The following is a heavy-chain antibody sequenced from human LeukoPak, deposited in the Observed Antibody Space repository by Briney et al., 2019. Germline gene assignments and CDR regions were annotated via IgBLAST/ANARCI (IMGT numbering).Heavy chain of an antibody. V-gene: IGHV4-38-2*01. Sequence: SETLSLTCAVSGYSISSGYYWGWIRQPPGKGLEWIGSIYHSGSTYYNPSLKSRVTISVDTSKNQFSLKLSSVTAADTAVYYCARGPLRYYLDYWGQGTLVTVSS. J-gene: IGHJ4*02. CDR3: ARGPLRYYLDY. CDR2: IYHSGST. CDR1: GYSISSGYY.